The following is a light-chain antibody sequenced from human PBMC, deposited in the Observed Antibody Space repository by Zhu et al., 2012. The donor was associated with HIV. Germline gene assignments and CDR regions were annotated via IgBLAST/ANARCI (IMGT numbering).Light chain of an antibody. CDR3: QQYNNGLT. V-gene: IGKV3-15*01. CDR2: GAS. Sequence: EIVMTQSPATLSVSPGERATLSCRASQSVSSNLAWYQQKPGQAPRLLIYGASTRATGIPARFGGSGSGTEFTLTISSLQSEDFAVYYCQQYNNGLTFGGGTKVESK. J-gene: IGKJ4*01. CDR1: QSVSSN.